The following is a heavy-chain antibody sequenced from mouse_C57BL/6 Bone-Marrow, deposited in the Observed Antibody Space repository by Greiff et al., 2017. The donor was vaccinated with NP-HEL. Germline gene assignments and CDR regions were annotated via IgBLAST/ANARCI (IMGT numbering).Heavy chain of an antibody. J-gene: IGHJ2*01. D-gene: IGHD1-2*01. V-gene: IGHV1-20*01. Sequence: EVQLQESGPELVKPGDSVKISCKASGYSFTGYFMNWVMQSHGKSLEWLGRINPYNGDTFYNQKFKGKATLTVDKSSSTAHMELRSLTSEDSAVYYCARGGRRRGVDYWGQGTTLTVSS. CDR3: ARGGRRRGVDY. CDR1: GYSFTGYF. CDR2: INPYNGDT.